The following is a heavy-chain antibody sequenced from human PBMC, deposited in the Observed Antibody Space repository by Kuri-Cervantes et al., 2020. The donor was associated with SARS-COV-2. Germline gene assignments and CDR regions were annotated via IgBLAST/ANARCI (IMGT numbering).Heavy chain of an antibody. CDR3: ARVLCVILDV. V-gene: IGHV4-61*01. J-gene: IGHJ6*04. D-gene: IGHD2-21*01. CDR1: GGSVSSGSNY. Sequence: GSLRLSCTVSGGSVSSGSNYWGWIRQPPGKGLEWIGYIYYSGSTNYNPSLKSRATISVDPTKNHFSLKLSSVTAADTAVYYWARVLCVILDVWGKGTTVTVSS. CDR2: IYYSGST.